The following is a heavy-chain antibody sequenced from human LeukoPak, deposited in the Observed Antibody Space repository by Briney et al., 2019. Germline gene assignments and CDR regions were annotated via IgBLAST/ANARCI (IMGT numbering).Heavy chain of an antibody. D-gene: IGHD1-1*01. J-gene: IGHJ6*02. Sequence: PGGSLRVSCADSGFTVSSNYMSWVRQAPGKGLGCVSVIYSGGSTYYADSVKGRFTISRENSKNSLYLQMNSLRAEDTAVYYCARDNEKHYYYYGMDVWGQGTTVTVSS. V-gene: IGHV3-66*02. CDR2: IYSGGST. CDR1: GFTVSSNY. CDR3: ARDNEKHYYYYGMDV.